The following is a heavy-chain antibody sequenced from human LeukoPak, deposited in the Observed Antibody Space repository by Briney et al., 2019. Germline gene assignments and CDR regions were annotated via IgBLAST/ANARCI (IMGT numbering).Heavy chain of an antibody. CDR3: VKDQVLVGRVFFDS. CDR2: IGVSGTTT. CDR1: RFSFSTYA. V-gene: IGHV3-23*01. D-gene: IGHD1-26*01. Sequence: GGSLRLSCEASRFSFSTYAMSWVRQAPGKGLEWVSGIGVSGTTTYYTDSVKGRFTISRANSKNTLYLQMSSLRVEDTALYYCVKDQVLVGRVFFDSWGQGTLDTVSS. J-gene: IGHJ4*02.